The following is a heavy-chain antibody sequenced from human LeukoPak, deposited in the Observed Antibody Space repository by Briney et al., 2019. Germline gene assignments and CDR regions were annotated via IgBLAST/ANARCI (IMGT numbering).Heavy chain of an antibody. CDR2: ITSTSRST. CDR3: ARDGPVAGTPFDL. J-gene: IGHJ4*02. CDR1: GFTVSSNY. V-gene: IGHV3-48*02. D-gene: IGHD6-19*01. Sequence: PGGSLRLSCAASGFTVSSNYMSWVRQAPGKGLEWVSYITSTSRSTYYADSVKGRFTISRDNAKNSLFLQMNSLGDEDTAVYYCARDGPVAGTPFDLLGQGTLVTVSS.